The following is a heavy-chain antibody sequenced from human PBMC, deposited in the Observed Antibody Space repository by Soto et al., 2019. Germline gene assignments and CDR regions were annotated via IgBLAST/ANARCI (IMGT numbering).Heavy chain of an antibody. J-gene: IGHJ6*03. Sequence: GGSLRLSCAASGFTFSSYAMSWVRQAPGKGLEWASAISGSGGSTYYADSVKGRFTISRDNSKNTLYLQMNSLRAEDTAVYYCARYDTRSYYYYYMDVRGKGTTVTVSS. CDR3: ARYDTRSYYYYYMDV. D-gene: IGHD3-9*01. CDR2: ISGSGGST. V-gene: IGHV3-23*01. CDR1: GFTFSSYA.